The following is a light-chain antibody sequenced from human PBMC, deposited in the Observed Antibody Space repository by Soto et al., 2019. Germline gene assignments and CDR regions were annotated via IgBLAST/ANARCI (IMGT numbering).Light chain of an antibody. CDR2: GAS. J-gene: IGKJ5*01. V-gene: IGKV3D-15*01. Sequence: EIVMTQSPATLSVSPGERVTLSCRASLSLTRNLAWYQHKPGQSPRLLIYGASNRATGIPDRFSGSGSGTDFTLTISSLQPEDVAVYYCQQYYSSPPEPSTFGQGTRLEIK. CDR1: LSLTRN. CDR3: QQYYSSPPEPST.